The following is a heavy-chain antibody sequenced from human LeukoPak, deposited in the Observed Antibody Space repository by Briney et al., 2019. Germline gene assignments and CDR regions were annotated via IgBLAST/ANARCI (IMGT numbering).Heavy chain of an antibody. D-gene: IGHD5-24*01. CDR3: ARASKSMAFDY. CDR1: GGSISSYY. CDR2: IYYSGST. J-gene: IGHJ4*02. Sequence: SETLSLTCTVSGGSISSYYWSWIRQPPGKGLEWIGYIYYSGSTNYNPSLKSRVTISVDTSKNQFSLKLSSVTAEDTAVYYCARASKSMAFDYWGQGTLVTVSS. V-gene: IGHV4-59*01.